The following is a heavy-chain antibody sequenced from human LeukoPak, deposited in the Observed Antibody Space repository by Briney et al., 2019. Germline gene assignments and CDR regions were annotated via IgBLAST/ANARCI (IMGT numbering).Heavy chain of an antibody. V-gene: IGHV3-30-3*01. CDR3: ARGLHLPDFLSPY. J-gene: IGHJ4*02. Sequence: GGSLRLSCAASGFTFRNYVIHWVRQAPGKGLEWVAVISYDGSNKYYADSVKGRFTISRDNSKNTLYLQMNSLRAEDTAVYYCARGLHLPDFLSPYWGQGTLVTVSS. D-gene: IGHD1-14*01. CDR1: GFTFRNYV. CDR2: ISYDGSNK.